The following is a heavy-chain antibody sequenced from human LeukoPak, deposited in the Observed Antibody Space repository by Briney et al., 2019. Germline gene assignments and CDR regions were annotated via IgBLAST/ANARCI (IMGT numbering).Heavy chain of an antibody. Sequence: PGGSLRLSCAASGFTFSSYAMSWVRQAPGKGLEWVSAISGSGATTYYADSVKGRFTISRDNSKNTLYLQVNSLRAEDTAVYYCAKPESRGFGELYFAMDVWGQGTTVTVSS. J-gene: IGHJ6*02. CDR3: AKPESRGFGELYFAMDV. CDR1: GFTFSSYA. D-gene: IGHD3-10*01. V-gene: IGHV3-23*01. CDR2: ISGSGATT.